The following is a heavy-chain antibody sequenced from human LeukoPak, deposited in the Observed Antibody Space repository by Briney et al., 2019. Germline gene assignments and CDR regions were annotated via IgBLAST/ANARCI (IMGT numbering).Heavy chain of an antibody. J-gene: IGHJ3*02. CDR1: GFTFSNYC. CDR3: AKDISGYGAFDI. V-gene: IGHV3-30*02. D-gene: IGHD3-22*01. Sequence: PGGSLRLSCAASGFTFSNYCIHWVRQAPGKGLEWVAFIRYDGDIKYYADSVKGRFTISRDNSKNTLYLQMNSLRAEDTAVYYCAKDISGYGAFDIWGQGTMVTVSS. CDR2: IRYDGDIK.